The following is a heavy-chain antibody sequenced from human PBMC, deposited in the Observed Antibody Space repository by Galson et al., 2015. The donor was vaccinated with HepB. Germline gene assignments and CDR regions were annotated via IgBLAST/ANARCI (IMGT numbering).Heavy chain of an antibody. CDR3: AKPTAMVQGVIGYFDY. CDR2: ISGSGGST. V-gene: IGHV3-23*01. CDR1: GFTFSSYA. D-gene: IGHD3-10*01. Sequence: SLRLSCAASGFTFSSYAMSWVRQAPGKGLEWVSAISGSGGSTYYADSVKGRFTISRDNSKNTLYLQMNSLRAEDTAVYYCAKPTAMVQGVIGYFDYWGQGTLVTVSS. J-gene: IGHJ4*02.